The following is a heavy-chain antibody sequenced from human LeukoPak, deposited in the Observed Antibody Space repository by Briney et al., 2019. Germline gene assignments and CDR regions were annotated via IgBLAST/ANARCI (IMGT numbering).Heavy chain of an antibody. CDR1: GFTVSSNY. J-gene: IGHJ6*04. CDR3: ARDGTPIHSSGWVYMDV. CDR2: ISASGTLT. V-gene: IGHV3-11*06. D-gene: IGHD6-25*01. Sequence: GGSLRLSCAASGFTVSSNYMSWVRQAPGKRLEWISYISASGTLTHYADSMEGRFTISRDNTKNSLYLQMNSLRAEDTAVYYCARDGTPIHSSGWVYMDVWGKGTTVTISS.